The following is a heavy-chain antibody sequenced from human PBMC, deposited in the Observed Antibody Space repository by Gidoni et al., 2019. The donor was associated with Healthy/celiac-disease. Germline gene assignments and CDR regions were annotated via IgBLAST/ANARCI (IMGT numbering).Heavy chain of an antibody. CDR2: IYHSGST. D-gene: IGHD2-15*01. CDR3: ARDLIKSTGYCSGGSCYSDAFDI. V-gene: IGHV4-4*02. CDR1: GGSISSSTW. J-gene: IGHJ3*02. Sequence: QVQLQESGPGLVKPSGTLSLTCAVSGGSISSSTWWSWVSQPPGKGLEWIGEIYHSGSTNYNPSLKSRVTISVDKSKNQFSLKLSSVTAADTAVYYCARDLIKSTGYCSGGSCYSDAFDIWGQGTMVTVSS.